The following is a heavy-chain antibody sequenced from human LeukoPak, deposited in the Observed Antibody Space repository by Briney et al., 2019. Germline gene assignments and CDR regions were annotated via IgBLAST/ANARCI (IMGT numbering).Heavy chain of an antibody. V-gene: IGHV3-53*01. Sequence: PGGSLRLSCAASGFTVSSNYMSWVRQAPGKGLEWVSVIYSGGSTYSADSVKGRFTISRDNSKNTRYLQMNSLRAEDTAVYYCARDRSIVGASDYWGQGTLVTVSS. CDR1: GFTVSSNY. CDR3: ARDRSIVGASDY. J-gene: IGHJ4*02. CDR2: IYSGGST. D-gene: IGHD1-26*01.